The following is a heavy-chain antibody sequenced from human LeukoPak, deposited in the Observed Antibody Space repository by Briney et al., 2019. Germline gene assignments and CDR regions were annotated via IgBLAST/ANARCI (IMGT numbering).Heavy chain of an antibody. J-gene: IGHJ3*02. CDR1: GFTFSSYA. CDR3: AKGDYGGNSHTFDI. CDR2: ISGSGGST. D-gene: IGHD4-23*01. V-gene: IGHV3-23*01. Sequence: GGSLRLSCAASGFTFSSYAMSWVRQAPGKGLEWVSAISGSGGSTYYADSVKGRLTISRDNSKNTLSLKVNSLRSEDTAVYFCAKGDYGGNSHTFDIWGQGTLVTVSS.